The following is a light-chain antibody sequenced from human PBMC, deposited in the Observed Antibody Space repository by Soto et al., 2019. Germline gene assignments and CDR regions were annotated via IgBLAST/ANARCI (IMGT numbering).Light chain of an antibody. CDR3: QSYDSTSVV. Sequence: NFMLTQPHSVSESPGKTVTISCTRSSGSIASNYVQWYQQRPGSVPTTLIYEGDQRPSGVPDRFSGSIDSSSNSASLIISGLKTEDEADYYCQSYDSTSVVFGEGTKLTVL. CDR1: SGSIASNY. V-gene: IGLV6-57*04. J-gene: IGLJ2*01. CDR2: EGD.